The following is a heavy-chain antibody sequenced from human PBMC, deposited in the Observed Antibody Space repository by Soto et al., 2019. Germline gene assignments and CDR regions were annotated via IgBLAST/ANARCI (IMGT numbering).Heavy chain of an antibody. CDR1: GGSISSYY. V-gene: IGHV4-59*01. J-gene: IGHJ4*02. CDR3: ARDGGWFGEGYFDY. Sequence: SETLSLTCTVSGGSISSYYWSWIRQPPGKGLEWIGYIYYSGSTNYNPSLKSRVTISVDTSKNQFSLKLSSVTAADTAVYYCARDGGWFGEGYFDYWGQGTLVTVSS. D-gene: IGHD3-10*01. CDR2: IYYSGST.